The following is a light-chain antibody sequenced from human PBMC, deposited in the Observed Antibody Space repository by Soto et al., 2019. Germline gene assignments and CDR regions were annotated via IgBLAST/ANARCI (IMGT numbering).Light chain of an antibody. Sequence: DIQLTQSPSSLSASVGERVTIPCRPCQSISTYLNWYQHKPGQAPKLLIYAASSLQRGVPSRFSGSGSGTDFTLTINTLQPEDFAAYYCQQSYSNLALTFGGGTKVDI. CDR1: QSISTY. CDR2: AAS. CDR3: QQSYSNLALT. J-gene: IGKJ4*01. V-gene: IGKV1-39*01.